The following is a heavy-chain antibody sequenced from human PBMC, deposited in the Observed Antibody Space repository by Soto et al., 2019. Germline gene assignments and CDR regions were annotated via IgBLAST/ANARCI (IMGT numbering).Heavy chain of an antibody. CDR2: INHSGST. CDR3: ARGNRYCSSTSCYHYYYYGMDV. V-gene: IGHV4-34*01. J-gene: IGHJ6*02. D-gene: IGHD2-2*01. CDR1: GGSFSGYY. Sequence: SETLSLTCAVYGGSFSGYYWSWIRRPPGKGLEWIGEINHSGSTNYNPSLKSRVTISVDTSKNQFSLKLSSVTAADTAVYYCARGNRYCSSTSCYHYYYYGMDVWGQGTTVTVSS.